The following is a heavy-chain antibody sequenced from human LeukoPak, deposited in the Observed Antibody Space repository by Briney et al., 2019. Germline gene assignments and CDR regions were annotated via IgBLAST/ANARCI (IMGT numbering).Heavy chain of an antibody. CDR2: IYYSGST. CDR1: GGSISSSSYY. Sequence: PSETLSLTCTVSGGSISSSSYYWGWIRQPPGKGLEWIGSIYYSGSTYYNPSLKSRVTISVDTSKNQFSLKLSSVTAADTAVYYCARQYYYDSRTYYFDYWGQGTLVTVSS. D-gene: IGHD3-22*01. CDR3: ARQYYYDSRTYYFDY. V-gene: IGHV4-39*07. J-gene: IGHJ4*02.